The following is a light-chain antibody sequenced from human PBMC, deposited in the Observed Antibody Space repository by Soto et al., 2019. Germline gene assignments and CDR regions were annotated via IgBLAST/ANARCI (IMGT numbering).Light chain of an antibody. J-gene: IGKJ5*01. V-gene: IGKV3-20*01. Sequence: EIVLTQSPGTLSLSPGERATLSCRASQSLSINSLAWHQQKPGQSPRLLVYGASTRDTGIPDRFRGSGSGTDFTLTISRLEPEDFAVYYCQQYGSSITFGQGTRLEIK. CDR1: QSLSINS. CDR2: GAS. CDR3: QQYGSSIT.